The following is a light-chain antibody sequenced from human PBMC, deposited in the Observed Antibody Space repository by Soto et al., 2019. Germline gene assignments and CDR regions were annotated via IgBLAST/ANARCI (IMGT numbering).Light chain of an antibody. Sequence: QSVLTQPPSASGTPGQRVTISCSGSSSNIGSNYVYWYQQLPETAPKLLIYRNNQRPSGVPDRFSGSKSGTSASLAISGLRSEDEADYYCARWDDSLSGQVFGTGTKVTVL. V-gene: IGLV1-47*01. CDR1: SSNIGSNY. J-gene: IGLJ1*01. CDR3: ARWDDSLSGQV. CDR2: RNN.